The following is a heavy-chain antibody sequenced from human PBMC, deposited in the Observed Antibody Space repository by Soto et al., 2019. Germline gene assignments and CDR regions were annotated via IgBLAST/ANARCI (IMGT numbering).Heavy chain of an antibody. D-gene: IGHD5-12*01. J-gene: IGHJ3*02. CDR3: ARDHPKMATIRGADAFDI. Sequence: ASVKVSCKASGYTFTSYGISWVRQAPGQGLEWMGWISAYNGNTNYAQKLQGRVTMTTDTSTSTAYMELRSLRSDDTAVYYCARDHPKMATIRGADAFDIWGQGTMVTVS. CDR1: GYTFTSYG. CDR2: ISAYNGNT. V-gene: IGHV1-18*01.